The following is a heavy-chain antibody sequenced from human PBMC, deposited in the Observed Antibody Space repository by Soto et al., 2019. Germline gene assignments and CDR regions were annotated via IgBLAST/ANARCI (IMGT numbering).Heavy chain of an antibody. D-gene: IGHD2-15*01. CDR1: GFTFSIYT. CDR2: ISDTSSHK. V-gene: IGHV3-21*01. CDR3: ARVRSGGSGYFDY. Sequence: EVQLVESGGGLVKPGGSLRLSCAASGFTFSIYTMTWVRQAPGKGLEWVSSISDTSSHKYYSVSVEGRFTVSRDNAKNSLYLQVNSLRAEDTAVYYCARVRSGGSGYFDYWGQGTLVTVSS. J-gene: IGHJ4*02.